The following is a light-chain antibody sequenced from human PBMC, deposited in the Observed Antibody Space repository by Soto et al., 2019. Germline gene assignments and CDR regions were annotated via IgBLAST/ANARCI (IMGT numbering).Light chain of an antibody. CDR3: QQYSSPPQT. CDR2: AAS. J-gene: IGKJ1*01. Sequence: EIVLTQPPGTLSLSPGDRATLSCRASETVTGKYLAWYQQKAGQAPRLLIFAASNRATGIPDRFSGSGSGTDFTLTISRLEPEDFAVYFCQQYSSPPQTFGQGTKVDI. CDR1: ETVTGKY. V-gene: IGKV3-20*01.